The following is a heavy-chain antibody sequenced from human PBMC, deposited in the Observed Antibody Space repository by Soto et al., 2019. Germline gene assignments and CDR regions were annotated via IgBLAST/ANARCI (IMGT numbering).Heavy chain of an antibody. V-gene: IGHV4-39*01. CDR1: GGSISRSSYS. Sequence: SETLSLTCTASGGSISRSSYSWAWIRQPPGKGLEWIGTLYYSGNTYYNPSLKSRVTISVDTSKNQFSLKLSSVTAADTAVYYCASRQGCSYNRFDHWGQGTLVTV. CDR3: ASRQGCSYNRFDH. CDR2: LYYSGNT. J-gene: IGHJ5*02. D-gene: IGHD2-15*01.